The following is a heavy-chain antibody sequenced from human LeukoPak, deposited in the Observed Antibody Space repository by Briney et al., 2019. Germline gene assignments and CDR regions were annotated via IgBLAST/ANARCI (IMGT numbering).Heavy chain of an antibody. J-gene: IGHJ6*03. CDR3: ARDRFRSGYSYYYYYYMDV. Sequence: SETLSLTCTVSGGSISSSSYYWGWIRQPPGKGLEWTGSIYYSGSTYYNPSLKSRVTISVDTSKNQFSLKLSSVTAADTAVYYCARDRFRSGYSYYYYYYMDVWGKGTTVTVSS. V-gene: IGHV4-39*07. CDR1: GGSISSSSYY. D-gene: IGHD3-3*01. CDR2: IYYSGST.